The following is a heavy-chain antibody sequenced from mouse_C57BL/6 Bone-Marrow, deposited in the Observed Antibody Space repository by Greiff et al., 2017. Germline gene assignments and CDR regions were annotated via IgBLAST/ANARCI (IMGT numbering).Heavy chain of an antibody. D-gene: IGHD2-1*01. Sequence: QVQLQQSGAELARPGASVKLSCKASGYTFTSYGISWVKQRTGQGLEWIGEIYPRSGNTYYNEKFKGKATLTADKSSSTAYMELRSLTSEDSAVYFCARRDCNYCAWFAYWGQGTLVTVSA. CDR2: IYPRSGNT. V-gene: IGHV1-81*01. CDR3: ARRDCNYCAWFAY. CDR1: GYTFTSYG. J-gene: IGHJ3*01.